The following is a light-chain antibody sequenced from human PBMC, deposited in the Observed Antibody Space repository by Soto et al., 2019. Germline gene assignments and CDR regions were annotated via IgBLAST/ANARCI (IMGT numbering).Light chain of an antibody. CDR2: SAS. J-gene: IGKJ1*01. CDR3: QQYNIWPPDWK. CDR1: QSVSSR. Sequence: DIVMTQSQATLSVSPVEIATLPCMASQSVSSRLAWYQQKPGQAPRLLIYSASTRATGIPARFSGSGSGTEFTLTISSLQSEDFAVYYCQQYNIWPPDWKFGQGTKVDIK. V-gene: IGKV3-15*01.